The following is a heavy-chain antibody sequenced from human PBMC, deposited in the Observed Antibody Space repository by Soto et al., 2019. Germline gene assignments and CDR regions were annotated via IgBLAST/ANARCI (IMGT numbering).Heavy chain of an antibody. CDR3: ARARYHDSFGYFDY. Sequence: GASVKVSCKASGYTFFSYGISWVRQAPGQGLEWMGWISAYNGNTNYAQKLQGRVTMTTDTSTKTAYMELRSLRSDDTAIYYCARARYHDSFGYFDYWGQGTQVTVSS. V-gene: IGHV1-18*01. J-gene: IGHJ4*02. CDR2: ISAYNGNT. D-gene: IGHD3-3*01. CDR1: GYTFFSYG.